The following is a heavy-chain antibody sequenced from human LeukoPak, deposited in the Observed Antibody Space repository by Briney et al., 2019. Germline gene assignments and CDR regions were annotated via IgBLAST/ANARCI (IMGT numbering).Heavy chain of an antibody. Sequence: GGSLRLSCAASGFTFSNYEMTWVRQAPGKGLEWVSYISGSAATIYYADSVKGRFTISRDNAKNSLYLQMNSLRAEDTAVYYCARDFQGSHDYGDFGATYNWFDPWGQGTLVTVSS. D-gene: IGHD4-17*01. CDR1: GFTFSNYE. CDR3: ARDFQGSHDYGDFGATYNWFDP. V-gene: IGHV3-48*03. CDR2: ISGSAATI. J-gene: IGHJ5*02.